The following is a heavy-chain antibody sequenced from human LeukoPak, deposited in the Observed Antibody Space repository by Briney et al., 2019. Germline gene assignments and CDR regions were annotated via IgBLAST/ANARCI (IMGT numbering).Heavy chain of an antibody. J-gene: IGHJ4*02. V-gene: IGHV3-23*01. CDR2: VSTSGGST. D-gene: IGHD4-17*01. Sequence: PGGSLRLSCAASGFTFTDYTITWVRQAPGKGLEWVSAVSTSGGSTYYADSVKGRFTISRDNSKNTLYLQMNSLRAEDTAVYYCAKRRTTVISLDQWGQGTLVTVSS. CDR3: AKRRTTVISLDQ. CDR1: GFTFTDYT.